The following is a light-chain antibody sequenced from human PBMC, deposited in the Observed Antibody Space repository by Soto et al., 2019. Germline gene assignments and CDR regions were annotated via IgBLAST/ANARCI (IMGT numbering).Light chain of an antibody. Sequence: DIQMTQSPSSLSASVEDRVTITCRASQSISNYLNWYQQKPGRAPKLLIYGASSLQSGVQSRFSGSGSGTDFTLTITSLRPEDFAIYYCQESYSVSLIFGGGTRVESK. CDR1: QSISNY. CDR2: GAS. CDR3: QESYSVSLI. V-gene: IGKV1-39*01. J-gene: IGKJ4*01.